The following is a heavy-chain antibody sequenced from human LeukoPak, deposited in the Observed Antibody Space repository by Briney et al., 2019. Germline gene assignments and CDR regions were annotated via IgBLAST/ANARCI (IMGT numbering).Heavy chain of an antibody. CDR1: GASLSSYY. J-gene: IGHJ4*02. D-gene: IGHD6-19*01. Sequence: SETLSLTCNVSGASLSSYYWSWIRQPPGKGLEWIGYIYYSGSTNYNPSLKSRVTISVDTSKNQFSLELSSVTAADTAVYYCARVSSIAVAGETDYWGQGTLVTVSS. V-gene: IGHV4-59*08. CDR2: IYYSGST. CDR3: ARVSSIAVAGETDY.